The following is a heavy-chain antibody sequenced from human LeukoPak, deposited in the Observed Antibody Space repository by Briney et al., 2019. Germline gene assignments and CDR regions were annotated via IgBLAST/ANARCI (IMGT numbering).Heavy chain of an antibody. J-gene: IGHJ5*02. CDR1: GGTFSSSA. D-gene: IGHD4-17*01. Sequence: SVKASCKASGGTFSSSAISWVRQAPGQGLEWMGRIIPIFGTANYAQKFQGRVTITADKSTSTAYMELSSLRSEDTAVYYCARDPTVTTWVWFDPWGQGTLVTVSS. CDR2: IIPIFGTA. CDR3: ARDPTVTTWVWFDP. V-gene: IGHV1-69*06.